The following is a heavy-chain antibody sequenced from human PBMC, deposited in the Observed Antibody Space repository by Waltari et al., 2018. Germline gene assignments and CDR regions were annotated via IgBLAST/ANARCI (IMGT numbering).Heavy chain of an antibody. D-gene: IGHD6-6*01. CDR3: ARGSSSSSYYYYMDV. V-gene: IGHV4-59*01. CDR1: GGSISSYY. CDR2: IYYSGST. Sequence: QVQLQESGPGLVKPSETLSLTCTVSGGSISSYYWSWIRQPPGKGLEWIGYIYYSGSTNYNPSLKSRVTISVDTSKNQFSLKLSSVTAADTAVYYCARGSSSSSYYYYMDVWGKGTTVTVSS. J-gene: IGHJ6*03.